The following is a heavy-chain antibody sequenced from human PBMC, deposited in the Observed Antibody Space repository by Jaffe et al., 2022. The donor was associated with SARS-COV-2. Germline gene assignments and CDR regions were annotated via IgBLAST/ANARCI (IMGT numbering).Heavy chain of an antibody. CDR1: GGTFSSYA. CDR2: IIPIFGTA. CDR3: ARDNFPRETHCGGDCSLYYYYYYMDV. Sequence: QVQLVQSGAEVKKPGSSVKVSCKASGGTFSSYAISWVRQAPGQGLEWMGGIIPIFGTANYAQKFQGRVTITADESTSTAYMELSSLRSEDTAVYYCARDNFPRETHCGGDCSLYYYYYYMDVWGKGTTVTVSS. J-gene: IGHJ6*03. D-gene: IGHD2-21*02. V-gene: IGHV1-69*01.